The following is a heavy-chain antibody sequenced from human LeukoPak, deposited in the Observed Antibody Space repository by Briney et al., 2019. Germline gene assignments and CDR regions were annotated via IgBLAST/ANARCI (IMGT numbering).Heavy chain of an antibody. D-gene: IGHD2-15*01. V-gene: IGHV4-30-4*01. J-gene: IGHJ4*02. CDR1: GDSISSGNHY. CDR3: ARTYCSAGTCFGGFDY. CDR2: VHYSGTA. Sequence: SETLSLTCTVSGDSISSGNHYWSWIRQPPGKGLEWIGYVHYSGTAYYNPSLRSRVSVSVDTSKNQFSLKLSSVSAADTALYYCARTYCSAGTCFGGFDYWGQGTLVSVSS.